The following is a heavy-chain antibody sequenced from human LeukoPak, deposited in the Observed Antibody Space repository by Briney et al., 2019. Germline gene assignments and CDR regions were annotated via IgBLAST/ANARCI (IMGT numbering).Heavy chain of an antibody. V-gene: IGHV2-5*02. D-gene: IGHD5-12*01. Sequence: SGPTLVNPTQTRTLTCTFSGFSVSTRAVGGGWIRESPGKPLEWLALIYGDDDKRYSPSLKSSLTITKDPSNNQLVPTMTNMDSVDTATYYCAPTPPTRGYSGYDEAGSVHYWGQGILVTVSS. CDR2: IYGDDDK. CDR3: APTPPTRGYSGYDEAGSVHY. J-gene: IGHJ4*02. CDR1: GFSVSTRAVG.